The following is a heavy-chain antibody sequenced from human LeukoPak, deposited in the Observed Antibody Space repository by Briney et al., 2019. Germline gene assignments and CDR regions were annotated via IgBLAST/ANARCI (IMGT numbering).Heavy chain of an antibody. D-gene: IGHD7-27*01. J-gene: IGHJ4*02. Sequence: PSETLSLTCTVSGGSISSYYWTWIRQPPGKGLEWIGYIYSSGSTNYNPSLKSRVTISVDTSKNQFSLKLSSMTAADTAVYYCARGLNWAASYWGQGTLVTVSS. CDR2: IYSSGST. V-gene: IGHV4-59*01. CDR3: ARGLNWAASY. CDR1: GGSISSYY.